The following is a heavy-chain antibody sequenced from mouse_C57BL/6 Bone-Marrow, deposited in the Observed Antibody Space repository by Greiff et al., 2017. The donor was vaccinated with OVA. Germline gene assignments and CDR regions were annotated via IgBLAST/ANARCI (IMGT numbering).Heavy chain of an antibody. J-gene: IGHJ1*03. CDR1: GFSLTSYG. D-gene: IGHD1-1*01. Sequence: VQLQQSGPGLVQPSQSLSITCTVSGFSLTSYGVHWVRQSPGKGLEWLGVIWRGGSTDYNAAFMSRLSITKDNSKSQVFFKMNSLQADDTAIYYCAKTRGVVARYWYFDVWGTGTTVTVSS. V-gene: IGHV2-5*01. CDR3: AKTRGVVARYWYFDV. CDR2: IWRGGST.